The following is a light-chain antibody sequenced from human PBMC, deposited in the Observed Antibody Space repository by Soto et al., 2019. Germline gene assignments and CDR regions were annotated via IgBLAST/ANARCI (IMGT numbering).Light chain of an antibody. CDR2: EVT. CDR1: SSDVGYYDY. V-gene: IGLV2-8*01. Sequence: QSVLTQPPSASGFPGQSVTISCTGTSSDVGYYDYVSWYQQHPGKAPKLVIYEVTKRPSGVPDRVSASKSGNTASLTVSGLRAEDEADYYCCSYAGSNNFVFGSGTKLTVL. J-gene: IGLJ1*01. CDR3: CSYAGSNNFV.